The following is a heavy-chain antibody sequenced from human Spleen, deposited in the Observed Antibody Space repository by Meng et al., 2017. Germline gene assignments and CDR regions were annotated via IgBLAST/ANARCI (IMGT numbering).Heavy chain of an antibody. CDR1: GYNFPYYY. CDR2: IISMLGTA. Sequence: QVQLVQSGAEVKRPGASVKVSCKPSGYNFPYYYIHWVRRAPGQGLEWMGGIISMLGTANYAQKFQGRVRITADKSTSTAYMELSSLRSEDTAVYYCARDAHLEEMAMDYWGQGTLVTVSS. J-gene: IGHJ4*02. V-gene: IGHV1-69*06. D-gene: IGHD5-24*01. CDR3: ARDAHLEEMAMDY.